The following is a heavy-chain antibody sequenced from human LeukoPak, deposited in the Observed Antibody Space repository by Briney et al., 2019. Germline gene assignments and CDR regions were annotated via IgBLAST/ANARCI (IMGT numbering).Heavy chain of an antibody. Sequence: SETLSLTCTVSGGSISSYYWSWLRQPPGKGLEWIGYIYYSGSTNYNPSLKSRVTISVDTSKNQFSLKLSSVTAADTAVYYCARTSSSGLVGGYYFDYWGQGTLVTVSS. V-gene: IGHV4-59*08. CDR2: IYYSGST. CDR1: GGSISSYY. D-gene: IGHD6-19*01. J-gene: IGHJ4*02. CDR3: ARTSSSGLVGGYYFDY.